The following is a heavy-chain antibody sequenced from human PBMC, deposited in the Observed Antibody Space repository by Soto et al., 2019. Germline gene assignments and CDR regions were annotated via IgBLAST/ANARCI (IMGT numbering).Heavy chain of an antibody. CDR1: GGSISSSSYY. Sequence: SETLSLTCTVSGGSISSSSYYWGWIRQPPGKGLEWIGSIYYSGSTYYNPSLKSRVTISVDTSKNQFSLKLSSVTAADTAVYYCAKDISHSGYVKKAFDIWGQGTMVTVSS. J-gene: IGHJ3*02. D-gene: IGHD5-12*01. V-gene: IGHV4-39*02. CDR2: IYYSGST. CDR3: AKDISHSGYVKKAFDI.